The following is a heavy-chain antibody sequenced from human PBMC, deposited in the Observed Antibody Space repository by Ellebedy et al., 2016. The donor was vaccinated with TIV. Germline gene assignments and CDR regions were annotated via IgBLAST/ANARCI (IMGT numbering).Heavy chain of an antibody. Sequence: PGGSLRPSCAASGFTFGLYNMNWVRQAPGKGLEWVSFISGTGAIFQADSVKGRFTISRDNARNSLYLQMSRLREEDTAVYYCARDSAIQYDHWGQGTLVTVSS. CDR1: GFTFGLYN. D-gene: IGHD3-10*01. V-gene: IGHV3-48*02. CDR3: ARDSAIQYDH. CDR2: ISGTGAI. J-gene: IGHJ4*02.